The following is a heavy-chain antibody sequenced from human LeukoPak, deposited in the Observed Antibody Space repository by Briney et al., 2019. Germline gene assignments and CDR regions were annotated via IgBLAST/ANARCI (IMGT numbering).Heavy chain of an antibody. CDR1: GFTFSNYA. Sequence: GGSLRLSCAASGFTFSNYAMSWVRQAPGKGLEWVPAISSGSDRTNYGRSVKGRFTISRDNSKNTLYLQMNSLRGEDTAVYYCAKAGRASGSYYYFDYWGQGTLVTVSS. CDR3: AKAGRASGSYYYFDY. J-gene: IGHJ4*02. V-gene: IGHV3-23*01. CDR2: ISSGSDRT. D-gene: IGHD3-10*01.